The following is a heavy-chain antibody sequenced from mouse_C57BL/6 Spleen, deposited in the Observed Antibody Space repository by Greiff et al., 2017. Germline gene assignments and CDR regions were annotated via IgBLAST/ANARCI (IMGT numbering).Heavy chain of an antibody. D-gene: IGHD1-1*01. V-gene: IGHV14-4*01. Sequence: EVQLQQSGAELVRPGASVKLSCTASGFNIKDDYMHWVKQRPEQGLEWIGWIDPENGDTESASKFQGKATITADTSSNTAYLQLSSLTSEDTAVYYCTTRPVVGDYWGQGTTLTVSS. CDR2: IDPENGDT. J-gene: IGHJ2*01. CDR3: TTRPVVGDY. CDR1: GFNIKDDY.